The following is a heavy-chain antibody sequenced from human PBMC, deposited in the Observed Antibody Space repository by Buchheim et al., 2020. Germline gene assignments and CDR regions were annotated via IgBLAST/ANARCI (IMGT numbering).Heavy chain of an antibody. CDR2: INHSGST. J-gene: IGHJ4*02. D-gene: IGHD6-13*01. Sequence: QVQLQQWGAGLLKPSETLSLTCAVFGGSFSDYYWSWIRQPPGKGLEWIGDINHSGSTNYSPSLKSLVTISVDTSKNQFSLKLSSMTAADTAVYYCARGPTIAAESTFYFDYWGQGTL. V-gene: IGHV4-34*01. CDR1: GGSFSDYY. CDR3: ARGPTIAAESTFYFDY.